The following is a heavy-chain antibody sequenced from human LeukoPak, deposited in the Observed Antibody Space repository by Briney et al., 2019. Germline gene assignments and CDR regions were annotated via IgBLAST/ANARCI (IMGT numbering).Heavy chain of an antibody. J-gene: IGHJ6*02. Sequence: GESLKISCKGSGYSSGYSFTSYWIAWVRQMPGTGLEWMGIISPGDSATRYSPSFQGQVTISADKSINTAYLQWSSLKASDTAMYYCARHHDYYGMDVWGQGTTVTVSS. CDR3: ARHHDYYGMDV. CDR1: GYSFTSYW. V-gene: IGHV5-51*01. CDR2: ISPGDSAT.